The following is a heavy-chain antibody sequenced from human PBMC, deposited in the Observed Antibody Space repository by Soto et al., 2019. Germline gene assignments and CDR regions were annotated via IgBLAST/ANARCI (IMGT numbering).Heavy chain of an antibody. Sequence: EVQLVESGGGLVQPGGSLRLSCAASGFTFSSYWMHWVRQAPGKGLVWVSRINSDGSSTNYADSVKGRFTISRDNARNTLFLQMDTLRAEDTAVYYCTRSGSSPYYYGMDVWGHGTTVTVSS. CDR3: TRSGSSPYYYGMDV. J-gene: IGHJ6*02. D-gene: IGHD6-6*01. CDR1: GFTFSSYW. CDR2: INSDGSST. V-gene: IGHV3-74*01.